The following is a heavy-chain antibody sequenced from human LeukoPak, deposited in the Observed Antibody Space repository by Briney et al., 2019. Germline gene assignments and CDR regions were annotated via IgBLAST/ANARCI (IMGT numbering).Heavy chain of an antibody. D-gene: IGHD1-14*01. CDR1: GFTFSTYW. Sequence: PGGSLRLSCAASGFTFSTYWMSWVRQAPGKGLEWVANIKEDGSETYYVDSLRGRFTISRDNLKNSLYLQINSLRAEGTAVYYCGRDSFETDIDYWGQGTLVTVSS. CDR3: GRDSFETDIDY. J-gene: IGHJ4*02. V-gene: IGHV3-7*01. CDR2: IKEDGSET.